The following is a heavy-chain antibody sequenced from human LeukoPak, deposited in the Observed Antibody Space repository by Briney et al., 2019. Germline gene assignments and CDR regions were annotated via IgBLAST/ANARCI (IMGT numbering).Heavy chain of an antibody. Sequence: SETLSLTCAVYGGSFSGYYWSGIRQPPAKGREGSGEINHSGSASYNPSLKSRVTISVDTSKSQFSLKLSSVTATDTAIYYCARGSHTYYDKSPVDYWGQGTLVTVSS. CDR3: ARGSHTYYDKSPVDY. J-gene: IGHJ4*02. V-gene: IGHV4-34*01. CDR2: INHSGSA. D-gene: IGHD3-16*01. CDR1: GGSFSGYY.